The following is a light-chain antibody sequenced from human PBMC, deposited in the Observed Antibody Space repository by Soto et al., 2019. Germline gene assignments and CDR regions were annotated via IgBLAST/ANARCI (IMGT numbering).Light chain of an antibody. J-gene: IGKJ1*01. CDR3: QQTYTIPRT. Sequence: DTQMTQSPSYLSASVGDRISITCRASQTASNYVNWYQQKPGKATTLLISATSTLQSGVPSRFRGRGSGTDFNLNSTRLQPEDFETYYCQQTYTIPRTFGQGPKVAIK. CDR1: QTASNY. CDR2: ATS. V-gene: IGKV1-39*01.